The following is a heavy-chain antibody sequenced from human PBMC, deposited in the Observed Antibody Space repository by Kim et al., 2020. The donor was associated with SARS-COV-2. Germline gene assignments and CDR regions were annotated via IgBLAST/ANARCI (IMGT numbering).Heavy chain of an antibody. D-gene: IGHD3-10*01. CDR2: VSGDRSTI. V-gene: IGHV3-74*01. CDR3: ARSYDY. J-gene: IGHJ4*02. Sequence: GGSLRLSCAGSGFNFSSHSMHWVRQAPGKGLEWVSCVSGDRSTISYADSVKGRFTISRDNAKNTLYLQMNILRAEDTAVYYCARSYDYWGQGTLVTASP. CDR1: GFNFSSHS.